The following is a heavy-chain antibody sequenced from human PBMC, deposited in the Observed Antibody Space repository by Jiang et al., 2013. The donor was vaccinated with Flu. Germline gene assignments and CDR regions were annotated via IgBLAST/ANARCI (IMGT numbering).Heavy chain of an antibody. CDR1: GASISSGGFY. CDR2: IYDSGST. Sequence: GLVKPSQTLSLTCTLSGASISSGGFYWSWIRQLPGKGLEWLGYIYDSGSTYYNPSLKSLITISLDSSKNQFSLKLSSVTAADAAVYYCARVAARYYGMDVWGKGTTVSVSS. V-gene: IGHV4-31*01. J-gene: IGHJ6*04. D-gene: IGHD2-15*01. CDR3: ARVAARYYGMDV.